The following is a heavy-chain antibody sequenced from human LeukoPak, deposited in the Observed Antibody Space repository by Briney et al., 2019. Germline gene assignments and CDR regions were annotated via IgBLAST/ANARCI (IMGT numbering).Heavy chain of an antibody. CDR1: GGSISSGGYY. CDR3: ASPKPPAGDSGLD. CDR2: VYYSGST. D-gene: IGHD1-26*01. V-gene: IGHV4-31*03. Sequence: SETLSLTCTVSGGSISSGGYYWSWLRQHPGQGLEWIGYVYYSGSTYYNPYLKSRVTIPVDTSKNQFSLKLRSVTVADTAVYYCASPKPPAGDSGLDWGQGTLVTVSS. J-gene: IGHJ4*02.